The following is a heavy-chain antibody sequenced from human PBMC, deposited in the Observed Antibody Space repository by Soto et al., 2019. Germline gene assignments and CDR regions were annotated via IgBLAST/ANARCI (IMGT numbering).Heavy chain of an antibody. V-gene: IGHV3-7*01. J-gene: IGHJ4*02. CDR2: IKQDGSEK. CDR3: ARVTSDISGYYNDY. Sequence: GGSLRLSCAASGFTFSSYWMSWVRQAPGKGLEWVANIKQDGSEKYYVDSVKGRFTISRDNAKNSLYLQMNSLRAEDTAVYYCARVTSDISGYYNDYWGQGTLVTVSS. CDR1: GFTFSSYW. D-gene: IGHD3-22*01.